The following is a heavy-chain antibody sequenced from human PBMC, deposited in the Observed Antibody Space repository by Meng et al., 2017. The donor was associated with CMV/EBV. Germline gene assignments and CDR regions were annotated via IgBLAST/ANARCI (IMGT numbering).Heavy chain of an antibody. Sequence: SGGEMKKPGGYVKVSCKASGYTFTSYGIGWVRQAPGQGLGGMGWISAYNGNTNHAQKLQGRVTMTTDTSTSTAYMELRSLRSDDTAVYYCARDAVVPADAPFHYWGQGTLVTVSS. V-gene: IGHV1-18*01. CDR1: GYTFTSYG. CDR2: ISAYNGNT. CDR3: ARDAVVPADAPFHY. D-gene: IGHD2-2*01. J-gene: IGHJ4*02.